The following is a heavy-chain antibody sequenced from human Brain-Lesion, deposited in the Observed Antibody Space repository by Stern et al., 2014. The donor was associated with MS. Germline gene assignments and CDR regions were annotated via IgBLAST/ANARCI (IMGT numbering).Heavy chain of an antibody. Sequence: VQLVESGAEVKKPGASEKVSFKDSGYTLTDLSMHWVRQAPSKGLEWMAGFDPEDGETTYSQKFQGRVTMTEDTSTDTAYMELSSLRSEDTAVYYCATLSPGAGGNYYRHFDYWGQGTLVTVSS. CDR3: ATLSPGAGGNYYRHFDY. CDR1: GYTLTDLS. J-gene: IGHJ4*02. CDR2: FDPEDGET. V-gene: IGHV1-24*01. D-gene: IGHD1-26*01.